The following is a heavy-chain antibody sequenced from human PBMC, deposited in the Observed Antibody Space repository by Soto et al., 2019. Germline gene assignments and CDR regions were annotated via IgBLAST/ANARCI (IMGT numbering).Heavy chain of an antibody. CDR1: GDTFNFYT. Sequence: ASVKVSCKASGDTFNFYTINWVRQAPGLGLEWMGRFNPILSFSNSALKFQGRVTLTADKSTSTAYMVLSSLRSEDTAIYYCARGFGGGGGPFDYGGQGAVAPVP. D-gene: IGHD2-15*01. CDR2: FNPILSFS. CDR3: ARGFGGGGGPFDY. J-gene: IGHJ4*02. V-gene: IGHV1-69*02.